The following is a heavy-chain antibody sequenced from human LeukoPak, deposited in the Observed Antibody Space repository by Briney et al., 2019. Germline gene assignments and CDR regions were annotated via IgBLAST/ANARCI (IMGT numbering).Heavy chain of an antibody. CDR1: GFTFSSYG. CDR3: ARDRVDIIVAGTVDC. Sequence: GGSLRLSCAASGFTFSSYGMHWVRQAPGKGLEWVAFIRYDGSNKYYADSVKGRFTISRDNSKNTLYLQMNSLRAEDTAVYYCARDRVDIIVAGTVDCWGQGTLVTVSS. CDR2: IRYDGSNK. J-gene: IGHJ4*02. V-gene: IGHV3-30*02. D-gene: IGHD6-19*01.